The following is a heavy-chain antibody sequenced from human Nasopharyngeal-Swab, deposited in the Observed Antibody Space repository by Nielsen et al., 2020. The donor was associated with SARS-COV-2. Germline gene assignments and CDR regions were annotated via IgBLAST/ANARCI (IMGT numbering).Heavy chain of an antibody. CDR1: GGSISSSSYY. J-gene: IGHJ4*02. Sequence: SETLSLTCNVSGGSISSSSYYWGWIRQPPGKGLEWIGSIYYSGSTYYNPSLKSRVTISVDTSKNQFSLKLSSVTAADTAVYYCARGGYSYGFDYWGQGTLVTVSS. D-gene: IGHD5-18*01. CDR2: IYYSGST. V-gene: IGHV4-39*01. CDR3: ARGGYSYGFDY.